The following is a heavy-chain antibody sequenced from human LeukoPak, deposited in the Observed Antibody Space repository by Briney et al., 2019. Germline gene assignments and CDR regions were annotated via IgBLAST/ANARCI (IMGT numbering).Heavy chain of an antibody. CDR2: TSGSGGST. CDR3: AKADIITMVRGVTLDAFDI. CDR1: GFTFSSYA. Sequence: GGSLRLSCAASGFTFSSYAMSWVRQAPGKGLEWVSATSGSGGSTYYADSVKGRFTISRDNSKNTLYLQMNSLRAEDTAVYYCAKADIITMVRGVTLDAFDIWGQGTMVTVSS. V-gene: IGHV3-23*01. D-gene: IGHD3-10*01. J-gene: IGHJ3*02.